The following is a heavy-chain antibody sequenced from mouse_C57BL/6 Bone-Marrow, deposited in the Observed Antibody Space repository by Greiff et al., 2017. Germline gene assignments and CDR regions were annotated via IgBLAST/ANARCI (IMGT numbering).Heavy chain of an antibody. CDR2: IYPRSGNT. Sequence: VKLMESGAELARPGASVKLSCKASGYTFTSYGISWVKQRTGQGLEWIGEIYPRSGNTYYNEKFKGKATLTADKSSSTAYMELRSLTSEDSAVYFCARDYYSNLFAYWGQGTLVTVSA. V-gene: IGHV1-81*01. D-gene: IGHD2-5*01. CDR1: GYTFTSYG. CDR3: ARDYYSNLFAY. J-gene: IGHJ3*01.